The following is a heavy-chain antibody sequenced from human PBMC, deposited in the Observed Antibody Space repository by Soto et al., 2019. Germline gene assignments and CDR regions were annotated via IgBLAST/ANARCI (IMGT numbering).Heavy chain of an antibody. J-gene: IGHJ4*02. Sequence: PSDTLSLTCAVAGGSISSGGYSWSWIRQPPGKGLDWIGYIYHSGSTYYNPSLKSRVTISVDRSNNQFSLKLSSVTAADTAVYYCARTTVSNQFGYWGQGTLVIVSS. CDR3: ARTTVSNQFGY. D-gene: IGHD4-17*01. CDR1: GGSISSGGYS. CDR2: IYHSGST. V-gene: IGHV4-30-2*01.